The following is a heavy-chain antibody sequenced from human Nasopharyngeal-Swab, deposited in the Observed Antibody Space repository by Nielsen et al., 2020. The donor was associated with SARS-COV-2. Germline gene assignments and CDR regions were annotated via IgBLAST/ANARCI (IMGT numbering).Heavy chain of an antibody. Sequence: GESLKISCTASGFTLGDYAMSWFRQAPGKGLEWVGFIRSKAYGGTTGYAASVKGRFTISRDDSKSIAYLQMNSLKTEDTAVYYCTRGRVVPAAIDWFDPWGQGTLVTVSS. CDR1: GFTLGDYA. D-gene: IGHD2-2*01. V-gene: IGHV3-49*03. CDR3: TRGRVVPAAIDWFDP. J-gene: IGHJ5*02. CDR2: IRSKAYGGTT.